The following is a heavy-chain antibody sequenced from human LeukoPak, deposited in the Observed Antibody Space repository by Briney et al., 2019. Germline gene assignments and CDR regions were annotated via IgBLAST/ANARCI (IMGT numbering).Heavy chain of an antibody. Sequence: PGRSLRLSCAASGFSFTSYAMTWVRQAPGKGLEWVSSISGSGGSTYYADSVKGRFTISRDNSKNTLYLQMNSLRAEDTAVYYCAKDLAVAGTGYNFDYWGQGTLVTVSS. J-gene: IGHJ4*02. V-gene: IGHV3-23*01. CDR2: ISGSGGST. CDR1: GFSFTSYA. CDR3: AKDLAVAGTGYNFDY. D-gene: IGHD6-19*01.